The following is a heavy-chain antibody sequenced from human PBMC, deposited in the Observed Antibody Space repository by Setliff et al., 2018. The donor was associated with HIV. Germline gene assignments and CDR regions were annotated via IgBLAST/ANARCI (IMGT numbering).Heavy chain of an antibody. V-gene: IGHV1-69*06. J-gene: IGHJ4*02. D-gene: IGHD2-8*01. Sequence: GASVKVSCKASGGTFSSYAISWVRQAPGQGLEWMGGIIPIFGTANYAEKFQGRVTITADTSIDTAYMDLSSLTSEDTAVYYCETGGASMEIDSWGQGTLVTVSS. CDR1: GGTFSSYA. CDR2: IIPIFGTA. CDR3: ETGGASMEIDS.